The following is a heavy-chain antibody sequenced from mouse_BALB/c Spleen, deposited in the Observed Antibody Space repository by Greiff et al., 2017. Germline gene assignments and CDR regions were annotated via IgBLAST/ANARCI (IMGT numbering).Heavy chain of an antibody. CDR1: GFSLTSYG. CDR3: ARTLDSSGPLFAY. J-gene: IGHJ3*01. V-gene: IGHV2-9*02. Sequence: QVQLKESGPGLVAPSQSLSITCTVSGFSLTSYGVHWVRQPPGKGLEWLGVIWAGGSTNYNSALMSRLSISKDNSKSQVFLKMNSLQTDDTAMYYCARTLDSSGPLFAYWGQGTLVTVSA. CDR2: IWAGGST. D-gene: IGHD3-2*01.